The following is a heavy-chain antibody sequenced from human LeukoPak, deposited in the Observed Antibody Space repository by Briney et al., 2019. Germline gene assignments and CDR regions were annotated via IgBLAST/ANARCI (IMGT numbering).Heavy chain of an antibody. D-gene: IGHD3-22*01. CDR1: GNSISNYA. J-gene: IGHJ5*02. V-gene: IGHV1-69*01. CDR3: ARDYYYDSSGYHQVMTS. Sequence: ASVKVSCKASGNSISNYAVSWVRQAPGQGFEWMGGIIPIFGTADYAQKFQGRVTITADESTSTAYMELSSLRSEDTAVYYCARDYYYDSSGYHQVMTSWGQGTLVTVSS. CDR2: IIPIFGTA.